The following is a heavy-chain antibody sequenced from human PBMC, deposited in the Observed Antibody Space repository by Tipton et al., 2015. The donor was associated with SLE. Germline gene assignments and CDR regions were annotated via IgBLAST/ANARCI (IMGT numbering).Heavy chain of an antibody. CDR1: GESFSDYY. D-gene: IGHD1-26*01. Sequence: TLSLTCAVYGESFSDYYWSWIRQTPGEGLEWIGEINHTGGTNYNPSLESRVTMSVDTSKNQFSLKLSSVTAADTAMYYCVRERKYVVRFRELVAPDLWGQGTAITVSS. V-gene: IGHV4-34*01. CDR3: VRERKYVVRFRELVAPDL. CDR2: INHTGGT. J-gene: IGHJ3*01.